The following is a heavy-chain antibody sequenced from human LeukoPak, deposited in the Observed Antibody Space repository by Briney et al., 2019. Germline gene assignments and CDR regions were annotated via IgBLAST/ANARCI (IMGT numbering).Heavy chain of an antibody. J-gene: IGHJ4*02. V-gene: IGHV4-59*01. CDR2: IYNSGST. Sequence: TSETLSLTCTVSGGSISSYYWSWIRQPPGKGLEWIGYIYNSGSTKYNPSLKSRVTISVDTSKNQFSLKLNSVTAADTAVYYCARASMVRGVILLPFDYWGQGTLVTVSS. D-gene: IGHD3-10*01. CDR1: GGSISSYY. CDR3: ARASMVRGVILLPFDY.